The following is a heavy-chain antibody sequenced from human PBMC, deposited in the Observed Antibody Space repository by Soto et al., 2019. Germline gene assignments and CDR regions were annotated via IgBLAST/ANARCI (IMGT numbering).Heavy chain of an antibody. Sequence: QVQLVHSGAEVKKPGASVKVSCKASGYTFTSYDINWVRQATGQGLEWMGWMNPNSGNTGYAQKFQGRVTMTRNTSISTAYMELSSLRSEDTAVYYCARGAKGVGAINDAFDIWGQGTMVTVSS. CDR1: GYTFTSYD. D-gene: IGHD1-26*01. CDR2: MNPNSGNT. J-gene: IGHJ3*02. CDR3: ARGAKGVGAINDAFDI. V-gene: IGHV1-8*01.